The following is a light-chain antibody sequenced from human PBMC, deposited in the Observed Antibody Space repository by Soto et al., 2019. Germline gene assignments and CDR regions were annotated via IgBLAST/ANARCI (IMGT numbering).Light chain of an antibody. CDR2: DAS. CDR1: QDINNS. CDR3: QQYDNVPH. V-gene: IGKV1-33*01. J-gene: IGKJ4*01. Sequence: DIPMTQSPSSLSASVGDRVTITCQASQDINNSLNWYQQKPGKAPKLLIYDASNLETGVPSRFSGSGSGTDFAFTISSLQPEDIATYYCQQYDNVPHFGGGTKVEIK.